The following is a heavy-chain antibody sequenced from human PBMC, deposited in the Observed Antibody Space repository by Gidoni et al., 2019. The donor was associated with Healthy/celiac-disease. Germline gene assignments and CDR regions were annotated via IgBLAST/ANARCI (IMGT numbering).Heavy chain of an antibody. CDR3: ARVWREGFDY. CDR1: GFPFSDYY. CDR2: ISSSSSYT. V-gene: IGHV3-11*06. J-gene: IGHJ4*02. D-gene: IGHD1-1*01. Sequence: QVQLVESGGGLGKPGGSLRLAWAASGFPFSDYYMSWIRQAPGKGLAWVSYISSSSSYTNYADSVKGRFTISRDNAKNSLYLQMNSLRAEDTAVYYCARVWREGFDYWGQGTLVTVSS.